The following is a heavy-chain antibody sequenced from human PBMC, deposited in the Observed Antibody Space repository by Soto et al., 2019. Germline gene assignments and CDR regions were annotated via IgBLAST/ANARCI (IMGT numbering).Heavy chain of an antibody. Sequence: GGSLRLSCAASGFSFSSYAMSWVRQAPGKGLEWVSAISDSGGSTYYAEFVKGRFTISRDKSKNTLYLQMNSLRAEDTAVYYYAKDRGITIPDYWGQGTLVTVSS. CDR3: AKDRGITIPDY. V-gene: IGHV3-23*01. CDR2: ISDSGGST. CDR1: GFSFSSYA. D-gene: IGHD3-3*01. J-gene: IGHJ4*02.